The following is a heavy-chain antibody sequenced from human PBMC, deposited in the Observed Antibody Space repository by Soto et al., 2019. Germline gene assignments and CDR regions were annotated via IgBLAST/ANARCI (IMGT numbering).Heavy chain of an antibody. V-gene: IGHV1-69*02. CDR2: VNPIVSMS. J-gene: IGHJ4*02. CDR3: ASSYGSGYRAFDY. D-gene: IGHD3-10*01. CDR1: GDTFNFYS. Sequence: QVQLVQSGAEVKRPGSSVKVSCKASGDTFNFYSINWVRQAPGVGLEWMGRVNPIVSMSNYAQKFQGRVTMTEDKSTSTAYMELSTLGSEDTAIYYCASSYGSGYRAFDYWGQGALVTVSS.